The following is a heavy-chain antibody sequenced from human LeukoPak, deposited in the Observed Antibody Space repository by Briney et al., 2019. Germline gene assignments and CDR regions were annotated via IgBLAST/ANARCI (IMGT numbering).Heavy chain of an antibody. J-gene: IGHJ1*01. CDR1: GYTFTGYY. D-gene: IGHD3-10*01. Sequence: ASVKVSCKASGYTFTGYYMHWVRQAPGQGLEWMGRINPNSGGTNYAQKSQGRVTMTRDTSISTAYMELSRLRSDDTAVYYCARDYYGSGSYYNGYFQHWGQGTLVTVSS. CDR3: ARDYYGSGSYYNGYFQH. V-gene: IGHV1-2*06. CDR2: INPNSGGT.